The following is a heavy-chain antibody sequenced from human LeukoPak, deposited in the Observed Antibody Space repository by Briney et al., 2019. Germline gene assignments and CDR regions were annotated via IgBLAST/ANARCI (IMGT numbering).Heavy chain of an antibody. V-gene: IGHV1-46*01. CDR1: GYTFTSYY. D-gene: IGHD2-21*01. CDR3: ARGLGHMVAKTHDFYYYGMDV. J-gene: IGHJ6*02. Sequence: ASVKVSCKASGYTFTSYYIHWVRQAPGQGLEWMGIINSSGDSTTYAQKFQGRVTMTRDTSTSRVYMELSSLRSEDTAVYYCARGLGHMVAKTHDFYYYGMDVWGQGTTVTVSS. CDR2: INSSGDST.